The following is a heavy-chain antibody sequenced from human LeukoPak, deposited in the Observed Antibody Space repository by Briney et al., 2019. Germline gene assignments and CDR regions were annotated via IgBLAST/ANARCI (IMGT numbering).Heavy chain of an antibody. CDR2: IYPGDSDT. J-gene: IGHJ6*02. Sequence: GESLKISCQASGYSFANNWIGWVRQMPGKGLEWMGIIYPGDSDTRYSPSFQGQVTISADKSISTAYLQWSSLKASDTAMYYCARCLIVGHTYGMDVWGQGTTVTVSS. D-gene: IGHD1-26*01. CDR3: ARCLIVGHTYGMDV. V-gene: IGHV5-51*01. CDR1: GYSFANNW.